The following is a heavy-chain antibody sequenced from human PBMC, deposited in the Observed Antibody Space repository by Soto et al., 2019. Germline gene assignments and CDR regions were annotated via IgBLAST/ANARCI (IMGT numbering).Heavy chain of an antibody. CDR1: GGSISSYY. CDR3: ARLQSGYYFWFDP. D-gene: IGHD3-3*01. J-gene: IGHJ5*02. V-gene: IGHV4-59*01. CDR2: IYYSGST. Sequence: SETLSLTCTVSGGSISSYYWSWIRQPPGKGLEWIGYIYYSGSTNYNPSLKSRVTISVDTSKNQFSLKLSSVTAADTAVYYCARLQSGYYFWFDPWGQGTLVTVSS.